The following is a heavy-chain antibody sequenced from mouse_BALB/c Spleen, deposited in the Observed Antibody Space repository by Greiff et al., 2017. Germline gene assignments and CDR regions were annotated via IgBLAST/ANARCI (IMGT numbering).Heavy chain of an antibody. V-gene: IGHV5-6-5*01. CDR2: ISSGGST. CDR3: AFYGSSYYFDY. D-gene: IGHD1-1*01. J-gene: IGHJ2*01. CDR1: GFTFSSYA. Sequence: EVNVVESGGGLVKPGGSLKLSCAASGFTFSSYAMSWVRQTPEKRLEWVASISSGGSTYYPDSVKGRFTISRDNARNILYLQMSSLRSEDTAMYYCAFYGSSYYFDYWGQGTTLTVSS.